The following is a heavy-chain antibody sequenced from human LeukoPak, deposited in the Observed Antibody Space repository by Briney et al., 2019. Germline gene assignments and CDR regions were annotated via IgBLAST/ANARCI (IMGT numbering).Heavy chain of an antibody. CDR3: AKEYYYDSSTDY. Sequence: GGSLRLSCAASGFTFSSYGMHWVRQAPGKGLEWVAVISYDGSNKYYADSVKGRFTISIDNSKNTLYLQMNSLRAEDTAVYYCAKEYYYDSSTDYWGQGTLVTVSS. D-gene: IGHD3-22*01. CDR2: ISYDGSNK. CDR1: GFTFSSYG. V-gene: IGHV3-30*18. J-gene: IGHJ4*02.